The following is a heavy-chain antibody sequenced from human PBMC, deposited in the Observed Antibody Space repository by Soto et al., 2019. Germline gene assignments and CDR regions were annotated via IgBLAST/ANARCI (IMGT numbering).Heavy chain of an antibody. J-gene: IGHJ4*02. V-gene: IGHV3-23*01. Sequence: EVQLLESGGGLVQPGGSLRLSCAASGSTFSSYAMSWVRQAPGKGLEWVSTIRGSGSITYYEDYVKGRFTISKHNSKNTVYLQMNSLRVEDTAVYYCAKERAVAGFDYWGQGTLVTVSS. CDR1: GSTFSSYA. CDR3: AKERAVAGFDY. CDR2: IRGSGSIT. D-gene: IGHD6-19*01.